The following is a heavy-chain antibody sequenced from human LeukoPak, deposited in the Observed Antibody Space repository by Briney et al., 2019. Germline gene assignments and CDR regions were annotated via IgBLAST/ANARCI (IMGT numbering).Heavy chain of an antibody. V-gene: IGHV3-48*03. D-gene: IGHD1-26*01. CDR1: GFTFSIYE. CDR3: ARATWDPNYYYYMNV. J-gene: IGHJ6*03. CDR2: ISTSGNTI. Sequence: PGGSLRLSCAASGFTFSIYEMNWVRQAPGKGLEWLSHISTSGNTIHYANSVEGRFTISRDDAKNSLYLQMNSLRAEDTAVYFCARATWDPNYYYYMNVWGSGTTVTISS.